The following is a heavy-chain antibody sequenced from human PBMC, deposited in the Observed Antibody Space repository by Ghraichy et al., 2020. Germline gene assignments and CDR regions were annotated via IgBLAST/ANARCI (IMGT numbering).Heavy chain of an antibody. J-gene: IGHJ3*02. CDR3: ARRTYYYDSSGYYEAFDI. CDR2: IYYSGST. D-gene: IGHD3-22*01. V-gene: IGHV4-59*08. Sequence: GSLSLTCTVSGGSISSYYWSWIRQPPGKGLEWIGYIYYSGSTNYNPSLKSRVTISVDTSKNQFSLKLSSVTAADTAVYYCARRTYYYDSSGYYEAFDIWGQGTMVTVSS. CDR1: GGSISSYY.